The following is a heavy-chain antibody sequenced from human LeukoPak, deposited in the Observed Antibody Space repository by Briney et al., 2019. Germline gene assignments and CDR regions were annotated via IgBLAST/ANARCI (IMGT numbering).Heavy chain of an antibody. D-gene: IGHD6-19*01. CDR2: ISGSDDNT. V-gene: IGHV3-23*01. J-gene: IGHJ4*02. CDR3: AGPPQAGPFDL. CDR1: GFTFNNYA. Sequence: PGGSLRLSCAASGFTFNNYAMSWVRQAPGKGLEWVSTISGSDDNTHYADSVKGRFTISRDISKNTLYLQMNSLRADDTAVYYCAGPPQAGPFDLWGQGTLVTVSS.